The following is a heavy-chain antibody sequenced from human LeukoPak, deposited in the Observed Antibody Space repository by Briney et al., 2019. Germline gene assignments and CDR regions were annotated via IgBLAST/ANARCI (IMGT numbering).Heavy chain of an antibody. D-gene: IGHD5-18*01. CDR3: ARVASGYSCGYPHHYYYYMDV. J-gene: IGHJ6*03. CDR2: VYYSGSA. CDR1: GDSISGQY. V-gene: IGHV4-59*11. Sequence: PSETLSLTCTVSGDSISGQYWGWIRQPPGKGLEWIGSVYYSGSAYYNASLKSRVSILVDKSKSQFSLRLSTVTAADTAVYYCARVASGYSCGYPHHYYYYMDVWGKGTTVTVSS.